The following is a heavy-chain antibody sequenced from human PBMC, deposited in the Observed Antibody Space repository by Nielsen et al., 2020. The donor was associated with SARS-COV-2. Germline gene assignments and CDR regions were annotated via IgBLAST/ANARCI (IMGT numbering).Heavy chain of an antibody. Sequence: GGSLRLSCAASGFTFSSYAMHWVRQAPGKGLEWVAVISYDGSNKYYADSVRGRFTISRDNSKNTLYPQMNSLRAEDTAVYYCAKDSSSSWYKDYFDYWGQGTLVTVSS. J-gene: IGHJ4*02. D-gene: IGHD6-13*01. V-gene: IGHV3-30*04. CDR1: GFTFSSYA. CDR2: ISYDGSNK. CDR3: AKDSSSSWYKDYFDY.